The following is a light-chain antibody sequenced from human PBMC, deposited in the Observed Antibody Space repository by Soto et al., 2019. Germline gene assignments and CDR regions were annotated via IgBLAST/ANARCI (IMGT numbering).Light chain of an antibody. J-gene: IGKJ1*01. Sequence: DIQMTQSPSSLSASVGDRVTITCRASQSISSYLNWYQQKPGKAPKLLIYAASSLQSGVPSRFSGSGSGTDFTLTISSLQPEDFATYYCQQYHNLWTFGQGTEVEIK. CDR3: QQYHNLWT. CDR1: QSISSY. V-gene: IGKV1-39*01. CDR2: AAS.